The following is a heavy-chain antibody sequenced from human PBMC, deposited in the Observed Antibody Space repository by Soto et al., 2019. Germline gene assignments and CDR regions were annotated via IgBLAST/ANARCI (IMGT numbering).Heavy chain of an antibody. J-gene: IGHJ4*02. Sequence: QVQLQESGPGLVKPSETLSLTCTVSGGSISSYYWSWIRQPPGKGLEWIGYIHYSGSTNCNPSLKSRVHISVATSKNQFSLKLSSVTAADTAVYYCARYYGGYSDYWGQGTLVTVSS. D-gene: IGHD3-16*01. CDR2: IHYSGST. V-gene: IGHV4-59*08. CDR3: ARYYGGYSDY. CDR1: GGSISSYY.